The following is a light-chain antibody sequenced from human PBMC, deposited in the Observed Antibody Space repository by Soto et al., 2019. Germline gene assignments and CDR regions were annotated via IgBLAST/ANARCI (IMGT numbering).Light chain of an antibody. CDR3: QQYNNWYT. CDR2: GAS. V-gene: IGKV3-15*01. Sequence: EIVMTQSPATLSVSPGERATLSCRASQSISSNLAWYQQKPGQAPRLLIYGASTRATGIPARFSGSGSGTEFTLTISSLQSEDFEVDYGQQYNNWYTVGQGTKLEIK. J-gene: IGKJ2*01. CDR1: QSISSN.